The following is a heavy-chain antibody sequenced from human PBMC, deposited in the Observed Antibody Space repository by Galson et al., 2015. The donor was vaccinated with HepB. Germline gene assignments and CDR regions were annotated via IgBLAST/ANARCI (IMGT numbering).Heavy chain of an antibody. Sequence: SVKVSCKASGYTFTSYGISWERQAPGQGLEWMGWISAYNGNTNYAQKLQGRVTMTTDTSTSTAYMELRSLRSDDTAVYYCARGSTRRDFWSGYYTIADYWGQGTLVTVSS. CDR3: ARGSTRRDFWSGYYTIADY. CDR1: GYTFTSYG. V-gene: IGHV1-18*04. D-gene: IGHD3-3*01. J-gene: IGHJ4*02. CDR2: ISAYNGNT.